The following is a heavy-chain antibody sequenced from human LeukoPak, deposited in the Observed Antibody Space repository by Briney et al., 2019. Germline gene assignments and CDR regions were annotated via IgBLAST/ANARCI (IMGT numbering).Heavy chain of an antibody. Sequence: SVKVSCEASGCTFSSYAISWVRQAPGQGLEWMGGIIPIFGTANYAQKFQGRVTITADESTSTAYMELSSLRSEDTAVYYCARGSYSGYDSPFDYWGQGSLVTVSS. V-gene: IGHV1-69*01. CDR2: IIPIFGTA. CDR3: ARGSYSGYDSPFDY. CDR1: GCTFSSYA. D-gene: IGHD5-12*01. J-gene: IGHJ4*02.